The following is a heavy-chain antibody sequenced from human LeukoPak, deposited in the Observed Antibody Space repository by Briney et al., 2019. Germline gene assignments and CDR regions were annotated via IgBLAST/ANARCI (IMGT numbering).Heavy chain of an antibody. CDR3: ARDLRGYSYGT. D-gene: IGHD5-18*01. CDR2: IKTDGSQI. CDR1: GFTFSSYW. V-gene: IGHV3-7*01. J-gene: IGHJ5*02. Sequence: GGSLRLSCVASGFTFSSYWMTWVRQAPGKGLEWVANIKTDGSQIYYVDSVKGRFTISRDNAKNSLYLQMNSLRAEDTAVYYCARDLRGYSYGTWGQGTLVTVSS.